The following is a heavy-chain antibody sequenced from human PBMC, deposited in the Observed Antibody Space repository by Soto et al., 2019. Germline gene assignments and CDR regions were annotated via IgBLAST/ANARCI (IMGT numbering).Heavy chain of an antibody. D-gene: IGHD3-9*01. CDR2: ISGSGGST. CDR3: AMSNLDILTGYYRD. Sequence: GGSLRLSCAASGFTFSSYAMSWVRQAPGKGLEWVSAISGSGGSTYYADSVKGRFTISRDNSKNTLYLQMNSLRAEDTAVYYCAMSNLDILTGYYRDWGQGTLVTVSS. CDR1: GFTFSSYA. V-gene: IGHV3-23*01. J-gene: IGHJ4*02.